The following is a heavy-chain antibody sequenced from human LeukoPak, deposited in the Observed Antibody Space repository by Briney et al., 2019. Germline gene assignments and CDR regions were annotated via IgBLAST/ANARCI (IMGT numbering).Heavy chain of an antibody. Sequence: PSETLSLTCTVFGGSISSYYWSWIRQPPGKGLEWIGYIYYSGSTNYNPSLKSRVTISVDTSKNQSSLKLSSVTAADTAVYYCARDRKTGTTRIPYYYGMDVWGQGTTVTVSS. V-gene: IGHV4-59*01. CDR3: ARDRKTGTTRIPYYYGMDV. D-gene: IGHD1-1*01. J-gene: IGHJ6*02. CDR2: IYYSGST. CDR1: GGSISSYY.